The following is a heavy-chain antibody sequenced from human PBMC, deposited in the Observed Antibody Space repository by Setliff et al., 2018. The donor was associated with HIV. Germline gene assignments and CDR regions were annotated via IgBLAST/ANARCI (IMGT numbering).Heavy chain of an antibody. CDR3: ARDFSTYYSIDS. CDR1: GFTFSSYT. Sequence: GGSLRLSCAASGFTFSSYTMNWVRQAPGKGLVWVSSISSSSYYIYYADSVKGRFTISRDNAKNSLFLQMNSLRAEDTAVYYCARDFSTYYSIDSWGQGTLVTVSS. J-gene: IGHJ4*02. V-gene: IGHV3-21*01. D-gene: IGHD3-22*01. CDR2: ISSSSYYI.